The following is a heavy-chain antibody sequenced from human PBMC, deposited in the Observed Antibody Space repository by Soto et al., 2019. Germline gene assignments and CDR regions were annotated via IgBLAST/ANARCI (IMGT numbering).Heavy chain of an antibody. J-gene: IGHJ6*02. CDR2: ISAYNGHT. Sequence: ASGKVSCKASGYTVTSYGISWVRQAPGQGLEWMGWISAYNGHTNYAQQLQGRVTMTTDTSTSTAYMELRSLRSDDTAVSYRERSVAGSPGVYYGLDVWGQGTTVPVSS. V-gene: IGHV1-18*04. CDR3: ERSVAGSPGVYYGLDV. D-gene: IGHD2-15*01. CDR1: GYTVTSYG.